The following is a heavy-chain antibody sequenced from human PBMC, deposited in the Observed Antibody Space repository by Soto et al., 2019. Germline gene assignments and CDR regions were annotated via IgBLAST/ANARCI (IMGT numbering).Heavy chain of an antibody. V-gene: IGHV1-69*13. CDR2: IIPIFGTA. D-gene: IGHD3-3*01. J-gene: IGHJ6*02. CDR1: GGTFSSYA. Sequence: SVKVSCKASGGTFSSYAISWVRQAPGQGLEWTGGIIPIFGTANYAQKFQGRVTITADESTSTAYMELSSLRSEDTAVYYCARSGIFGGKYINYYYYYGMDVWGQGTTVTVSS. CDR3: ARSGIFGGKYINYYYYYGMDV.